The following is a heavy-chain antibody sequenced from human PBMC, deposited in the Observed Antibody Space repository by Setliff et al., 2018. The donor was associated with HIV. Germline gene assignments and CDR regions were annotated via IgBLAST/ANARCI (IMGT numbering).Heavy chain of an antibody. CDR2: ISAYNGNT. V-gene: IGHV1-18*01. Sequence: GASVKVSCKASGYTFTSYGISWVRQAPGQGLEWMGWISAYNGNTNYAQKLQGRVTMTTDTSTSTAYMELRSLRSDDTAVYYCARGSSRIFGVVNWFDPWGQGTLVTVSS. D-gene: IGHD3-3*01. J-gene: IGHJ5*02. CDR1: GYTFTSYG. CDR3: ARGSSRIFGVVNWFDP.